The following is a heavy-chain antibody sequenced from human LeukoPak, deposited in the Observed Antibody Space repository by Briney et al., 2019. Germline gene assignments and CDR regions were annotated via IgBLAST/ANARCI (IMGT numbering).Heavy chain of an antibody. Sequence: PSETLSLTCTVSGGSISSSSYYWGWIRQPPGKGLEWVGSIYYSGSTYYNPSIKSRVTISVDTYKNQFSLKLSSVTAADTAVYYCARKALVVSYYYYMDVWGKGTTVTVSS. CDR3: ARKALVVSYYYYMDV. J-gene: IGHJ6*03. V-gene: IGHV4-39*01. CDR2: IYYSGST. CDR1: GGSISSSSYY. D-gene: IGHD2-15*01.